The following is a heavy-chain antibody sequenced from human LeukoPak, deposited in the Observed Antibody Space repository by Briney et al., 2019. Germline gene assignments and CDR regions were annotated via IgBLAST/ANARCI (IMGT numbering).Heavy chain of an antibody. CDR2: INHSGST. Sequence: PSETLSLTCAVYGGSFSGYYWSWIRQPPGKGLEWIGEINHSGSTNYNPSLKSRVTISVDTSKNQSSLKLSSVTAADTAVYYCARLGYSSSWYLGWFDPWGQGTLVTVSS. J-gene: IGHJ5*02. D-gene: IGHD6-13*01. CDR1: GGSFSGYY. V-gene: IGHV4-34*01. CDR3: ARLGYSSSWYLGWFDP.